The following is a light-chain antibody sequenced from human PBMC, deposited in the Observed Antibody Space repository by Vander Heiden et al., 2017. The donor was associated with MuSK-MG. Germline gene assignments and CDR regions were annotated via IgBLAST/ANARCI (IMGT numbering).Light chain of an antibody. CDR3: QAWDTNTAV. CDR1: ELGNKY. J-gene: IGLJ1*01. Sequence: SYELTQPPSVSVSPGQTVSITCSGPELGNKYVCWYQQRPGQSPLLLIYQDSRRRPGISERFSGSNYGTTATLTISETQARDEADYYCQAWDTNTAVFGPGTKVTVL. V-gene: IGLV3-1*01. CDR2: QDS.